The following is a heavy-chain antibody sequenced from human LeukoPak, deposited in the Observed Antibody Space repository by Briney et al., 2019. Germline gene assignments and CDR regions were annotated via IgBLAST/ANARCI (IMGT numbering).Heavy chain of an antibody. V-gene: IGHV1-69*13. J-gene: IGHJ4*02. CDR2: IIPMFGTT. CDR3: ATGGEKDETFDY. Sequence: ASVKVSCKASGGTFSTYTINWARQAPGQGLEWMGGIIPMFGTTNYAQKFQGRVTITADEPTTTVYMELSSLGSADTAVYYCATGGEKDETFDYWGQGTLVTVSS. D-gene: IGHD3-16*01. CDR1: GGTFSTYT.